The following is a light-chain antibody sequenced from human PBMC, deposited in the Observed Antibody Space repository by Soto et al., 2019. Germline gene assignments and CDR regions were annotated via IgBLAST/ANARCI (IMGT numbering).Light chain of an antibody. CDR1: RTVHSN. Sequence: EIVVTQSPATVSVSPGDRVTLSCRASRTVHSNVAWYQHKPGQAPRLLIYGASFRATGMPARFSGSGFGTEFTLTISSLQSEDFAVYYCQQYNNWPPITFGQGTRLEI. V-gene: IGKV3-15*01. J-gene: IGKJ5*01. CDR2: GAS. CDR3: QQYNNWPPIT.